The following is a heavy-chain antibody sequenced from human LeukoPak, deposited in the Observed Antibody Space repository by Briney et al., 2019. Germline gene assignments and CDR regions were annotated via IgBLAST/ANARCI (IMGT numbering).Heavy chain of an antibody. J-gene: IGHJ6*02. CDR3: ARGRNRMDV. CDR1: GGSFSGYY. Sequence: SETLSLTCAVYGGSFSGYYWSWIRQPPGKGLEWIGEINHSGSTNYNPSLKSRVTISVDTSKNHFSLKLSSVTAADTAVYYCARGRNRMDVWGQGTTVTVSS. V-gene: IGHV4-34*01. CDR2: INHSGST.